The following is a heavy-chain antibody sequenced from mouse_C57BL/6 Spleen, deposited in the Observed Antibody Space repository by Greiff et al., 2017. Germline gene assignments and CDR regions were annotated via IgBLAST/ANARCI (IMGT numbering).Heavy chain of an antibody. CDR2: ISSGSSTF. CDR1: GFTFSDYG. J-gene: IGHJ4*01. Sequence: EVQVVESGGGLVKPGGSLKLSCAASGFTFSDYGMHWVRQAPEKGLEWVAYISSGSSTFYYADTVKGRFTISRDNAKNTLFLQMTSLRSEDTAMYYCARTLYYYAMDYWGQGTSVTVSS. CDR3: ARTLYYYAMDY. V-gene: IGHV5-17*01.